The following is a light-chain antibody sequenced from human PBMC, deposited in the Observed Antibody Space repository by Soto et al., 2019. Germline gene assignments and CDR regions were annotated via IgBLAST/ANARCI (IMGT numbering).Light chain of an antibody. V-gene: IGKV1-5*03. J-gene: IGKJ5*01. CDR2: KAS. Sequence: DIQMPQSPSTLSASVGDRVTITCRASQSISSWLAWYQQKPGKAPNLLIYKASSLESGVPSRFSGSGSGTEFTLTISSLQPDDFATYYCQQYNSYPTFGQGTRLEIK. CDR1: QSISSW. CDR3: QQYNSYPT.